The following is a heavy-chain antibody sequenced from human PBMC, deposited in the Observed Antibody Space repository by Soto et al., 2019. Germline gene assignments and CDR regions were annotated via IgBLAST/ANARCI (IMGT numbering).Heavy chain of an antibody. V-gene: IGHV4-59*08. D-gene: IGHD3-10*01. CDR3: ARHDRSRSTDY. Sequence: QVQLQESGPGLVKPSETLSLTCTVSGGSISSDYWNWIRQPPGKGLEWIGYIHSGSTNYNASLRSRVTLSVDTSKNQCSLKFISVTAADTAVYFCARHDRSRSTDYWGQGTLVTVS. J-gene: IGHJ4*02. CDR1: GGSISSDY. CDR2: IHSGST.